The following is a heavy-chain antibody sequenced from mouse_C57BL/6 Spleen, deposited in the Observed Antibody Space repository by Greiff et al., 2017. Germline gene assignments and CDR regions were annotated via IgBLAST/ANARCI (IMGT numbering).Heavy chain of an antibody. CDR1: GYTFTSYW. Sequence: VQLQQPGAELVRPGSSVKLSCKASGYTFTSYWMDWVKQRPGQGLEWIGNIYPSDSETHYNQKFKDKATLTVDKSSSTAYMQLSSLTSEDSAVYYYARVGVLWYFGYWGQGTTLTVSS. J-gene: IGHJ2*01. CDR2: IYPSDSET. D-gene: IGHD1-1*02. CDR3: ARVGVLWYFGY. V-gene: IGHV1-61*01.